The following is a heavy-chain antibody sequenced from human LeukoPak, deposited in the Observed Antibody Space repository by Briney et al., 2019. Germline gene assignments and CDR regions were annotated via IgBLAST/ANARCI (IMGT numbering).Heavy chain of an antibody. CDR3: AKDIGGGGSSWYYFDY. CDR1: GFTFSDYY. CDR2: TSSSGSTI. D-gene: IGHD6-13*01. V-gene: IGHV3-11*01. J-gene: IGHJ4*02. Sequence: KTGGSLRLSCAASGFTFSDYYMSWIRQAPGKGLEWVSYTSSSGSTIYYADSVKGRFTISRDNSRNSLSLQMNSLRREDTALYYCAKDIGGGGSSWYYFDYWGQGSLVTVSS.